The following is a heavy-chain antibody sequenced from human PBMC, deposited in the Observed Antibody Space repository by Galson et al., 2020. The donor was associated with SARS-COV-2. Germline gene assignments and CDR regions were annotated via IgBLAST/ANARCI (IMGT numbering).Heavy chain of an antibody. CDR2: ISGHNGNT. V-gene: IGHV1-18*03. CDR1: GYTFSSFG. Sequence: ASVTVSCQASGYTFSSFGFNWVRQAPGQGLEWIGWISGHNGNTKYAQKVQGRVTMTTDTTTKTAYMELKNLRNDDMATYFCARVGRGPTSNAVDIWGQGTTVNVSS. CDR3: ARVGRGPTSNAVDI. J-gene: IGHJ3*02.